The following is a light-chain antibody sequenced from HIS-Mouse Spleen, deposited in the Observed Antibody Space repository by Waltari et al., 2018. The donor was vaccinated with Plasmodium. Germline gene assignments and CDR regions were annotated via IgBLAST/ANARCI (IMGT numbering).Light chain of an antibody. V-gene: IGKV3-15*01. CDR1: PSVSSN. Sequence: EILMTQSPATLSVSRGDRATLSCRAGPSVSSNLAWYQQKPGQAPRLLIYGASTRATGIPARFSGSGSGTEFTLTISSLQSEDFAVYYCQQYNNWSFTFGPGTKVDIK. CDR2: GAS. J-gene: IGKJ3*01. CDR3: QQYNNWSFT.